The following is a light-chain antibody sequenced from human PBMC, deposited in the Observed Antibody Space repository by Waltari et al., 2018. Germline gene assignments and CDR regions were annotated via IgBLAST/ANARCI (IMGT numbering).Light chain of an antibody. V-gene: IGLV2-23*01. CDR2: EDN. Sequence: QSALTQPASVSGSPGQSITISCPGPSIAVGSYNLFSWYQQHPDKAPKLMIYEDNKRPSGVSTRFSGSKSGNTASLTISGLQAEDEADYYCCSYAGSGTTWVFGGGTKLTVL. CDR3: CSYAGSGTTWV. CDR1: SIAVGSYNL. J-gene: IGLJ3*02.